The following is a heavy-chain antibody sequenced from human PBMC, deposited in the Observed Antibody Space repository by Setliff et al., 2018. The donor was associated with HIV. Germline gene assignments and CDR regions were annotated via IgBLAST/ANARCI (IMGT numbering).Heavy chain of an antibody. Sequence: PGGSLRLSCVVSGFDFASFLIHWVRQAPGKGLEWVASISRDNFVRFYADSVRGRSNVSRDNAQKSLFLQMNSLKADDTAFYYCAREAPIQGVTYGFPHFDYWGQGALVTVSS. J-gene: IGHJ4*02. CDR2: ISRDNFVR. CDR3: AREAPIQGVTYGFPHFDY. V-gene: IGHV3-21*01. D-gene: IGHD3-10*01. CDR1: GFDFASFL.